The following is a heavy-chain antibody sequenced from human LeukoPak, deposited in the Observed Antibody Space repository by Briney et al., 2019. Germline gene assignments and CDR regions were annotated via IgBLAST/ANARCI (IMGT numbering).Heavy chain of an antibody. CDR1: GFTFDDYA. J-gene: IGHJ6*02. CDR3: AVLHYYAMDV. D-gene: IGHD2-8*01. CDR2: ISWNSGTK. Sequence: PGGSLRLSCAASGFTFDDYAMHWVRQAPEKGLEWVSGISWNSGTKGYADSVKGRFTISRDNAKNSLYLQMNSLRGEDAALYYCAVLHYYAMDVWGQGTTVTVSS. V-gene: IGHV3-9*01.